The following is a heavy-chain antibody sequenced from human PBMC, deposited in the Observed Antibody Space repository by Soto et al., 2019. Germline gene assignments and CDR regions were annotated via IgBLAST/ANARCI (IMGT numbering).Heavy chain of an antibody. V-gene: IGHV1-46*01. CDR3: ANPQALRYCTNGVCYTYNWFDP. CDR2: INPSGGST. Sequence: GASVKVSCKASGDTFTSYYMHWVRQAPGQGLEWMGIINPSGGSTSYAQKFQGRVTITRDTSASTAYMELSSLRSEDTAVYYCANPQALRYCTNGVCYTYNWFDPWGQGTLVPVSS. D-gene: IGHD2-8*01. J-gene: IGHJ5*02. CDR1: GDTFTSYY.